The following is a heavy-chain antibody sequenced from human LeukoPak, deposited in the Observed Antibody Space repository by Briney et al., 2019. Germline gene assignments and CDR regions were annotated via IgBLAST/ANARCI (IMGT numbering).Heavy chain of an antibody. V-gene: IGHV3-66*01. J-gene: IGHJ3*01. CDR3: ARGAGDWNAFAF. Sequence: GGSLRLSCAASGFTVSRNYMSWVRQAPGKGLEWVSVIYSGGSTYYADSVKGRSTISRDNSKNTVYLQMNSLRAEDTAAFYCARGAGDWNAFAFWGQGTMVTVSS. CDR2: IYSGGST. CDR1: GFTVSRNY. D-gene: IGHD2-21*02.